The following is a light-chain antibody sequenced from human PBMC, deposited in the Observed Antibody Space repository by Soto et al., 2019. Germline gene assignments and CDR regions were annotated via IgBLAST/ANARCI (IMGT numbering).Light chain of an antibody. J-gene: IGKJ4*01. CDR3: QQYNTYPLT. CDR2: KAS. Sequence: DIQMTQSPSTLSASVGDRVTITCRASQSISTWLAWYQQKAGKAPKLLIYKASSLESGVSSRFSGSGSGTEFTLTISSLQPDDFATYYCQQYNTYPLTFGGGTTVEIK. V-gene: IGKV1-5*03. CDR1: QSISTW.